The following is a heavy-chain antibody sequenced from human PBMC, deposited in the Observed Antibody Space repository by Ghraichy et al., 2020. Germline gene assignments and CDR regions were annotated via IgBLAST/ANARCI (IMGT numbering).Heavy chain of an antibody. V-gene: IGHV3-21*01. Sequence: GGSLRLSCAASGFTFSSYSMNWVRQAPGKGLEWVSSITSSSSYIYYADSVKGRFTISRDNAKNSLYLQMNSLRAEDTAVYYCARPEDRYGDYVLGMDVWGQGTTVTVSS. CDR3: ARPEDRYGDYVLGMDV. CDR1: GFTFSSYS. J-gene: IGHJ6*02. CDR2: ITSSSSYI. D-gene: IGHD4-17*01.